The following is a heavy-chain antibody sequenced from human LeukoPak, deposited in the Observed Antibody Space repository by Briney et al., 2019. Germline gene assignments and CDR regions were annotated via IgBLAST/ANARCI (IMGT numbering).Heavy chain of an antibody. CDR2: INPSGGSI. Sequence: EASVKVSCKASGYTFTSYYMHWVRQAPGQGLEWMGIINPSGGSISYAQKFQGRVTMTRDTATSTVYMELISLRSEDTAVYYCARDQGSGSRIFDYWGQGTLVTVSS. J-gene: IGHJ4*02. CDR1: GYTFTSYY. V-gene: IGHV1-46*01. CDR3: ARDQGSGSRIFDY. D-gene: IGHD6-19*01.